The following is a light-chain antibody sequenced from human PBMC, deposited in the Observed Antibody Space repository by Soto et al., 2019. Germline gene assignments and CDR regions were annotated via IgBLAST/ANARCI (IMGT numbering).Light chain of an antibody. CDR3: QQTYNTPYT. CDR2: GAS. J-gene: IGKJ2*01. V-gene: IGKV1-39*01. Sequence: DIQMTQSPTSLSASVGDRVALTCRASQNVSSQVNWYQHKAGKAPKVLIYGASSLQSGVSSRFSGSGSGTDFTLTISSLQPEDFATYYCQQTYNTPYTFGQGTKLEIK. CDR1: QNVSSQ.